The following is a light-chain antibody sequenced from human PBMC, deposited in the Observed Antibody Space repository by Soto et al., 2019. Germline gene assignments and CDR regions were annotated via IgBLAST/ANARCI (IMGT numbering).Light chain of an antibody. Sequence: QSALTQPPSASGSPGQSVAISCTGTSSDVGGYNYVSWYQQHPGKAPKLMIYEVNKRPSGVPDRFSGSKSGNPASLTVSGLQAEDEADYYCSSYAGSSNVFGTGTKSPS. CDR2: EVN. V-gene: IGLV2-8*01. J-gene: IGLJ1*01. CDR3: SSYAGSSNV. CDR1: SSDVGGYNY.